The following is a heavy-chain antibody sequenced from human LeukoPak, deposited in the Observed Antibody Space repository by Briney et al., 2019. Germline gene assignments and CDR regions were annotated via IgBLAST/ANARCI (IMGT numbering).Heavy chain of an antibody. CDR3: AREGTRWADENWFDP. CDR2: ISYTGAT. Sequence: PSETLSLICSVSGGSVDSNYYYWGWIRQPPGKGLEWIGSISYTGATHYSPSLESRVTISLDTSKNQFSLKLASVTPADTAVYYCAREGTRWADENWFDPWGQGSLVIVSS. CDR1: GGSVDSNYYY. V-gene: IGHV4-39*07. D-gene: IGHD1-26*01. J-gene: IGHJ5*02.